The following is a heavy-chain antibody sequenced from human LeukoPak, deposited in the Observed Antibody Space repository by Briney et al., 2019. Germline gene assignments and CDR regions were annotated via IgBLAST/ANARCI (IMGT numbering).Heavy chain of an antibody. V-gene: IGHV3-74*01. CDR1: GFPFSNYW. J-gene: IGHJ4*02. CDR3: AKSISSGWYSFDY. CDR2: VNSDGSTT. Sequence: PGGSLRLSCAASGFPFSNYWMHWVRQAPGKGLVWVSRVNSDGSTTNYADSVKGRFTISRDNAENTLYMRMNSLRPEDTAVYYCAKSISSGWYSFDYWGQGTLVTVSS. D-gene: IGHD6-19*01.